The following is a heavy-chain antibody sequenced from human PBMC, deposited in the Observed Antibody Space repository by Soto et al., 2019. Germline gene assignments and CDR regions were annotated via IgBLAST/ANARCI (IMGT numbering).Heavy chain of an antibody. D-gene: IGHD3-3*01. CDR3: ASLRGEYDFWRNWFDP. Sequence: PSETLSVTCTVSGGSISSYYWSWIRQPPGKGLEWIGYIYYSGSTNYNPSLKSRVTIPVDTSKNQFSLKLSSVTAADTAVYYCASLRGEYDFWRNWFDPWGQGTLVTVSS. CDR2: IYYSGST. CDR1: GGSISSYY. J-gene: IGHJ5*02. V-gene: IGHV4-59*01.